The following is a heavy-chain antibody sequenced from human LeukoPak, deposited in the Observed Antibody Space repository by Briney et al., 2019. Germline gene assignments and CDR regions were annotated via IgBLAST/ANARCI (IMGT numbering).Heavy chain of an antibody. D-gene: IGHD2-2*02. CDR3: ARDPRAPYPEFVY. V-gene: IGHV1-69*04. CDR2: IIPILGIA. J-gene: IGHJ4*02. CDR1: GGTFSSYA. Sequence: GSSVKVSCKASGGTFSSYAISWVRQAPGQGLEWMGRIIPILGIANYAQKFQGRVTITADKSTNTAYMELSSLRSEDTAVYYCARDPRAPYPEFVYWGQGTLVTVSS.